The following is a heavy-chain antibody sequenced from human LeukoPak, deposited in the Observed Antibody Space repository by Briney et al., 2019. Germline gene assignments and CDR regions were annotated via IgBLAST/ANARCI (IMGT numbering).Heavy chain of an antibody. V-gene: IGHV4-39*01. J-gene: IGHJ4*02. CDR1: GGSISSSSYY. CDR2: IYYSGST. CDR3: ARRSTYYYGSGSHADFDY. D-gene: IGHD3-10*01. Sequence: PSETLSLTCTVSGGSISSSSYYWGWIRQPPGKGLEWIGSIYYSGSTYYNPSLQSRVTISVDTSKNQFSLKLSSVTAADTAVYYCARRSTYYYGSGSHADFDYWGQGTLVTVSS.